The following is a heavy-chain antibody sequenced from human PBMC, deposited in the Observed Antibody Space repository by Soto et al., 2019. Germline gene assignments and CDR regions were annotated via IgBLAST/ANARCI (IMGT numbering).Heavy chain of an antibody. Sequence: ASVKVSCKASGYTFTSYGISWVRQAPGQGLEWMGWISAYNGNTNYAQKLQGRVTMTTDTSTSTAYMELRSLRSDDTAVYYCARGYCSGGSCYSGSDYYYYGMDVWGQGTTVTVSS. V-gene: IGHV1-18*01. J-gene: IGHJ6*02. CDR2: ISAYNGNT. CDR1: GYTFTSYG. D-gene: IGHD2-15*01. CDR3: ARGYCSGGSCYSGSDYYYYGMDV.